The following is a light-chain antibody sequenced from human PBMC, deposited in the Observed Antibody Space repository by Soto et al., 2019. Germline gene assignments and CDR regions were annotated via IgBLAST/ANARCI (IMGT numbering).Light chain of an antibody. CDR3: SSYTSSSLLV. J-gene: IGLJ2*01. V-gene: IGLV2-14*01. CDR2: DVS. Sequence: QSVLTQPASVSGSPGQSITISCTGTSSDAGGYNSVSWYQQHPGKAPKLMIYDVSNRPSGVSDRFSGSKSGNTAALTISGLQAEDEADYYCSSYTSSSLLVFGGGTKLTVL. CDR1: SSDAGGYNS.